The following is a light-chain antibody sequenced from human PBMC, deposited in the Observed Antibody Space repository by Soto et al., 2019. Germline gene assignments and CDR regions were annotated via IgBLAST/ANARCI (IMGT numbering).Light chain of an antibody. CDR1: QDISNF. Sequence: DIPMTQSPSSLSASVGDRVTITCRASQDISNFLVWFQQKPGKAPKPLIFSASNLRSGVPSKFSGSGFGTEFNLTITSLQPEDFATYYCQQYHSSPWTFGQGTKVEV. V-gene: IGKV1-16*02. J-gene: IGKJ1*01. CDR2: SAS. CDR3: QQYHSSPWT.